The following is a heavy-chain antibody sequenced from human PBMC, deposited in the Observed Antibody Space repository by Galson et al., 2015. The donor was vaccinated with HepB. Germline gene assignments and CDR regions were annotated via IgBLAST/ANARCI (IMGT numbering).Heavy chain of an antibody. CDR1: GYTFTSYD. V-gene: IGHV1-8*01. J-gene: IGHJ6*03. CDR2: MNPNSGNT. D-gene: IGHD1-26*01. Sequence: LVKVSCKASGYTFTSYDIYWLRQAPGKGLEWMGWMNPNSGNTGYAQKFQGRVTMTRNTSISTAYMELSSLRSEDTAVYYCARVGIQSYYMDVWGKGTTVTVSS. CDR3: ARVGIQSYYMDV.